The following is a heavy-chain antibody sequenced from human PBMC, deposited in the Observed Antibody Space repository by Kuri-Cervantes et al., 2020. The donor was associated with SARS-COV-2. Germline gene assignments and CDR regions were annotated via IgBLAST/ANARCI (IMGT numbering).Heavy chain of an antibody. Sequence: VSVKVSCKASGYTFTGYYMHWVRQAPGQGLEWMGWINPNSGGTNYAQKFQGWVTMTRDTSISTVYMEMSRLRSDDTAVYYCARSTTFRRLVVISQGGAFDIWGQGTMVTVSS. CDR3: ARSTTFRRLVVISQGGAFDI. CDR2: INPNSGGT. V-gene: IGHV1-2*04. D-gene: IGHD3-22*01. J-gene: IGHJ3*02. CDR1: GYTFTGYY.